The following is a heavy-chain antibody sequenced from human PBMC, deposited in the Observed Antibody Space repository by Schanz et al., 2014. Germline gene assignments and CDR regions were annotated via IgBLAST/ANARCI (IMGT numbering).Heavy chain of an antibody. D-gene: IGHD3-10*01. Sequence: HLQLQESGPGLVKPSETLSLTCTVSGGSINSGGYRWGWIRQPPGKGLEWIGTMYSSGSTYYNPSLRSGGTVPAHTSGNLFPRTVISVTAADTALYYCARLRGGGVIITTWGQGTLVTVSS. J-gene: IGHJ5*02. CDR3: ARLRGGGVIITT. V-gene: IGHV4-39*01. CDR1: GGSINSGGYR. CDR2: MYSSGST.